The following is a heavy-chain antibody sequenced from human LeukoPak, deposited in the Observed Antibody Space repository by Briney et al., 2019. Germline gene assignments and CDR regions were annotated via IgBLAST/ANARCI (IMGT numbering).Heavy chain of an antibody. CDR1: GFTFSNYW. J-gene: IGHJ4*02. Sequence: GGSLRLSCTASGFTFSNYWMSWVRQAPGKGLEWVANIRQDGSEKCYVESVKGRFTISRDNAKNSLYLQMNSLRAEDTAVYYCARDSCSGGSCTVDYWGQGTLVTVSS. V-gene: IGHV3-7*01. CDR2: IRQDGSEK. CDR3: ARDSCSGGSCTVDY. D-gene: IGHD2-15*01.